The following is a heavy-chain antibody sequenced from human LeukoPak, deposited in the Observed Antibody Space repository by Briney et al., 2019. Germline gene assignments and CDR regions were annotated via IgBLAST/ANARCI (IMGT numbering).Heavy chain of an antibody. CDR1: GYTFTGYY. CDR3: ARDPSKTYYYDSSGYYYGY. D-gene: IGHD3-22*01. J-gene: IGHJ4*02. V-gene: IGHV1-2*02. Sequence: ASVKVSCKASGYTFTGYYMYWVRQAPGQGLEWMGWINPNSGGTNYAQKFQGRVTMTRDTSISTAYIELSRLRSDDTAVYYCARDPSKTYYYDSSGYYYGYWGQGTLVTVSS. CDR2: INPNSGGT.